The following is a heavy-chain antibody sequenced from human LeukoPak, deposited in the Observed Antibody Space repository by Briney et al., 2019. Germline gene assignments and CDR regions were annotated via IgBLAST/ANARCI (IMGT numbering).Heavy chain of an antibody. D-gene: IGHD3-10*01. CDR3: AKGSAGSITMVREEYFQH. CDR2: ISGSGAST. J-gene: IGHJ1*01. V-gene: IGHV3-23*01. Sequence: PGGSLRLSCAASGFTFNYYAMSWVRQAPGKGLEWVSSISGSGASTYYADSVRGRFTISRDNSKNTLYLQMNSLRAEDTAVYYCAKGSAGSITMVREEYFQHWGQGTLVTVSS. CDR1: GFTFNYYA.